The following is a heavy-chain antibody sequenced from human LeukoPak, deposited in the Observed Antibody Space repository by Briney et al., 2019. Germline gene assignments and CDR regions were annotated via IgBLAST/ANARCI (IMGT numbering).Heavy chain of an antibody. J-gene: IGHJ4*02. CDR2: IRNDGSNK. V-gene: IGHV3-30*02. CDR1: GFTFSSYG. D-gene: IGHD3-3*01. CDR3: AKDWGVVIPYYFDY. Sequence: GGSLRLSCAASGFTFSSYGMHWVRQAPGKGLEWVAFIRNDGSNKYYADSVKGRFTISRDNSKNTLYLQMNSLRAEDTAVYYCAKDWGVVIPYYFDYWGQGTLVTVSS.